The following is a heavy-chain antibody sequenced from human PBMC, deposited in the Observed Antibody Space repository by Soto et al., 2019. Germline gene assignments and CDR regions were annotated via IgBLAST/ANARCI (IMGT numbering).Heavy chain of an antibody. D-gene: IGHD3-16*01. Sequence: QVQLVESGGGXVQXXXSXXLSCAASGFTFSSYAMHWVRRAPGKGLEWMAVMSYDGSNKYYADSVKGRFTISRDNSKNTLYLQMNSLRPEDTALYYCARDGGAYWGQGTLVIVSS. CDR2: MSYDGSNK. CDR1: GFTFSSYA. CDR3: ARDGGAY. V-gene: IGHV3-30-3*01. J-gene: IGHJ4*02.